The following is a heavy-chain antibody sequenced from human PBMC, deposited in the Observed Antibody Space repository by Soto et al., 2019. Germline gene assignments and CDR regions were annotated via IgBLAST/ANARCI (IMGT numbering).Heavy chain of an antibody. V-gene: IGHV3-66*01. CDR2: IYSGGST. J-gene: IGHJ4*02. CDR1: GFTVSTKY. Sequence: EVQLVESGGGMVHPGGSLRLSCAASGFTVSTKYMSWVRQAPGKGLEWVSVIYSGGSTFYADSVRGRFTISRDNSKNTVNLQMNSLRAEDTAVYYCARDPWAADYWGQGTLVTVSS. CDR3: ARDPWAADY. D-gene: IGHD3-16*01.